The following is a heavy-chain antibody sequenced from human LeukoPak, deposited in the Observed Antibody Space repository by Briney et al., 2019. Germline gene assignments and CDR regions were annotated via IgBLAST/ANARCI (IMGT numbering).Heavy chain of an antibody. CDR2: ISFDGSNQ. CDR3: AKDEVVAGTAILDY. D-gene: IGHD6-19*01. J-gene: IGHJ4*02. V-gene: IGHV3-30*04. CDR1: GFTYRTFA. Sequence: GGSLRLSCAASGFTYRTFAMHWVRQAPGKGLEWVASISFDGSNQYAADSVKGRFTISRDNSKNTLYLQMNSLRAEDTAVYYCAKDEVVAGTAILDYWGQGTLVTVSS.